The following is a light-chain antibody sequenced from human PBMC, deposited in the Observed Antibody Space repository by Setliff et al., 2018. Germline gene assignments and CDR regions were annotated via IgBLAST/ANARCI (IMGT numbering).Light chain of an antibody. CDR2: EVS. Sequence: QSVLTQPASVSGSPGQSITISCTETSSDVGSHNYVSWYQHHPGKAPKLVIYEVSNRPSGVSNRFSGSKSVNTASLTISGLQAEDEADYYCSSFRSIATPEVFGTGTKVTVL. V-gene: IGLV2-14*01. J-gene: IGLJ1*01. CDR1: SSDVGSHNY. CDR3: SSFRSIATPEV.